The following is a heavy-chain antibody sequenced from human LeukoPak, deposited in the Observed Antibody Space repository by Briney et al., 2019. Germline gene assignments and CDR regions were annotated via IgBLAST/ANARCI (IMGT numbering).Heavy chain of an antibody. D-gene: IGHD5-24*01. V-gene: IGHV3-21*01. CDR1: GFTFSTYS. J-gene: IGHJ4*02. Sequence: GGSLRLSCAASGFTFSTYSMIWVRQAPGKGLEWVSGITGSSDFIYHADSVKGRLTISRDNAQNSLYLQMNSLRAEDTAVYYCAGGEMATITESIDYWGQGTLVTVSS. CDR2: ITGSSDFI. CDR3: AGGEMATITESIDY.